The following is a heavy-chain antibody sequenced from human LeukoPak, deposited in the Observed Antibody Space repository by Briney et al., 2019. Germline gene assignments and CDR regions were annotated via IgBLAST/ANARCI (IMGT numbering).Heavy chain of an antibody. D-gene: IGHD5-18*01. Sequence: SVKVSCKASGYTFTYRYLHWVRQAPGQALEWMGWITPFNGNTNYAQKFQDRVTITRDRSMSTAYMALSSLRSEDTAMYYCTVDTASNWSDPWGQGTLVTVSS. V-gene: IGHV1-45*02. CDR2: ITPFNGNT. J-gene: IGHJ5*02. CDR1: GYTFTYRY. CDR3: TVDTASNWSDP.